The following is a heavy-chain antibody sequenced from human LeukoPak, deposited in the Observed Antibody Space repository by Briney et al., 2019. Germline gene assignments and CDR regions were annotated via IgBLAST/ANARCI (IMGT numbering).Heavy chain of an antibody. J-gene: IGHJ3*02. D-gene: IGHD3-3*01. CDR2: IYYSGNT. CDR3: ARHGDRITIFGELHDAFDI. V-gene: IGHV4-59*08. Sequence: SETLSLTCTVSGGSISRYYWSWIRQPPGKGLEWIGYIYYSGNTNYNPSLKSRVTMSVDTSKNQFSLKLSSVTAADTAVYYCARHGDRITIFGELHDAFDIWGQGTMVTVSS. CDR1: GGSISRYY.